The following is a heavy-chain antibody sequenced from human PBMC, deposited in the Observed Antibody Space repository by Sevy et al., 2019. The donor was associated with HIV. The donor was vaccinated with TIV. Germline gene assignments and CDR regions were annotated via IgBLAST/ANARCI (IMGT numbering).Heavy chain of an antibody. V-gene: IGHV6-1*01. CDR3: AREVELTYYYGMDV. CDR2: TYYRSKWYN. CDR1: GDSVSSNSAA. D-gene: IGHD1-7*01. Sequence: SQTLSLTCAISGDSVSSNSAAWNWIRQSPSRCLEWLGRTYYRSKWYNDYAVSVKSRITINPDTSKNQFSLQLSSVTPEDTAVYYCAREVELTYYYGMDVWGQGTTVTVSS. J-gene: IGHJ6*02.